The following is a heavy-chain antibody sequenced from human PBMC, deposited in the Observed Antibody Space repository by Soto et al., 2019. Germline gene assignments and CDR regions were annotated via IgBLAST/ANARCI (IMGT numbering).Heavy chain of an antibody. CDR1: GDSVSSNSAA. CDR3: AGAPGIAVDGAFDI. D-gene: IGHD6-19*01. J-gene: IGHJ3*02. Sequence: PSQTLSLTCAISGDSVSSNSAAWNWIRQSPSRGLEWLGRTYYRSKWYNDYAVSVKSRITINPDTSKNQFSLQLNSVTPEDTAVYYCAGAPGIAVDGAFDIWGQGTMVTVSS. V-gene: IGHV6-1*01. CDR2: TYYRSKWYN.